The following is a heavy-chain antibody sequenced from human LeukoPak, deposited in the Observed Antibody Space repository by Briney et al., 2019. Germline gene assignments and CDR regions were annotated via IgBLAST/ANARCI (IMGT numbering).Heavy chain of an antibody. CDR2: ISGSGGST. CDR1: GFTFSSYA. Sequence: GGSLRPSCAASGFTFSSYAMSWVRQAPGKGLEWVSAISGSGGSTYYADSVKGRFTISRDNSKNTLYLQMNSLRAEDTAVYYCAKRGWFLEWLPHDAFDIWGQGTMVTVSS. D-gene: IGHD3-3*01. V-gene: IGHV3-23*01. J-gene: IGHJ3*02. CDR3: AKRGWFLEWLPHDAFDI.